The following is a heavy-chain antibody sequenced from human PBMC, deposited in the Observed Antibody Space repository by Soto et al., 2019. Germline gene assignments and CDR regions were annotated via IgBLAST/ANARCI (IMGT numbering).Heavy chain of an antibody. CDR2: TYYRSKWYN. D-gene: IGHD6-19*01. CDR3: ARVESIAVAATDALDI. V-gene: IGHV6-1*01. CDR1: GDSVSSNSAA. J-gene: IGHJ3*02. Sequence: SQTLSLTCAISGDSVSSNSAAWNWIRQSPSRGLEWLGRTYYRSKWYNDYAVSVKSRITINPDTSKNQFSLQLNSVTPEDTAVYYCARVESIAVAATDALDIWGQGTMVTVSS.